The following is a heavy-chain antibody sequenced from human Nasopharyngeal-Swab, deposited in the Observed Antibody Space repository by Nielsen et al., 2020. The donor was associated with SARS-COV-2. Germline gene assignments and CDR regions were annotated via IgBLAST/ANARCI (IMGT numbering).Heavy chain of an antibody. D-gene: IGHD6-13*01. CDR2: INNSGRT. V-gene: IGHV4-39*01. CDR1: GGSISSGGYY. Sequence: SETLSLTCTVSGGSISSGGYYWNWIRQPPGKGLEWIGEINNSGRTHYNPSLKSRVSISLDTSQKQFSLKLTSVTAADTAVYYCAEKGYISSWYVSWGPGTLVTVSS. J-gene: IGHJ5*01. CDR3: AEKGYISSWYVS.